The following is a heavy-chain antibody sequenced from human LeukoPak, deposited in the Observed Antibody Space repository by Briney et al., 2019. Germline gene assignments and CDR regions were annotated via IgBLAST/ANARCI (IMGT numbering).Heavy chain of an antibody. V-gene: IGHV1-18*01. D-gene: IGHD3-22*01. Sequence: ASVKVSCKASGYTFTSYGISWVRQAPGQGLEWMGWISAYNGNTNYAQKLQGRVTMTTDTSTSTAYMELRSLRSDDTAVYYCARGGYYDSSGYFPITQLDPWGQGTLVTVSS. CDR3: ARGGYYDSSGYFPITQLDP. CDR2: ISAYNGNT. J-gene: IGHJ5*02. CDR1: GYTFTSYG.